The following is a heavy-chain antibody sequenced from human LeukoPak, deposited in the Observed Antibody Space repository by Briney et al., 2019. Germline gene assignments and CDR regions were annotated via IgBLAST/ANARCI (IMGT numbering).Heavy chain of an antibody. CDR2: IRYDGSNK. CDR3: AKGCGWEASYYYYYMDV. Sequence: SGGSLRLSCAASGFTFSSYGMHWVRQAPGKGLEWVTFIRYDGSNKYYADSVKGRFTISRDNSKNTLYLRMNSLRAEDTAVYYCAKGCGWEASYYYYYMDVWGKGTTVTISS. D-gene: IGHD1-26*01. CDR1: GFTFSSYG. J-gene: IGHJ6*03. V-gene: IGHV3-30*02.